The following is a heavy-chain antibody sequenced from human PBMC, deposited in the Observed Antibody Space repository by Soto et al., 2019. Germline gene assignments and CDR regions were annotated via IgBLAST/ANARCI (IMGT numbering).Heavy chain of an antibody. CDR3: ARVWGGAFDI. CDR2: IYYSGST. CDR1: GGSISSHY. Sequence: PSETLSLTCTVSGGSISSHYWSWIRQPPGKGLEWIGYIYYSGSTNYNPSLKSRVTISVDTSKNQFSLKLSSVTAADTAVYYCARVWGGAFDIWGQGTMVIVSS. J-gene: IGHJ3*02. V-gene: IGHV4-59*11. D-gene: IGHD3-10*01.